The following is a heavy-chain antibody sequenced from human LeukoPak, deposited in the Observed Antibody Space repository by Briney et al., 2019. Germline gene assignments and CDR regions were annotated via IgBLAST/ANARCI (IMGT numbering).Heavy chain of an antibody. J-gene: IGHJ5*02. V-gene: IGHV3-11*01. CDR3: ATDGAGFDT. CDR2: INIGGTNT. CDR1: GFTFNDYY. Sequence: GGSLRLSCAASGFTFNDYYMSWIRQAPGKGLEWPSYINIGGTNTHYADSVKGRFTISRDNAKKSLYLGMNNLRAEDTAVYYCATDGAGFDTWGQGVLVTVSS.